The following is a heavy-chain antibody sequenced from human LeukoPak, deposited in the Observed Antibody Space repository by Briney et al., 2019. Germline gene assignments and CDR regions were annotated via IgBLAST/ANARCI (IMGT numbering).Heavy chain of an antibody. Sequence: SETMSLTWTVSGGSISSGDYYWSWIRQPPGKGLEWIGYIYDSGSTYYNPSLKSRVTISVDTSKNQFSLKLSSVTAADTAVYYCARGHYGSGSYYSRGGYFDYWGQGTLVTVSS. J-gene: IGHJ4*02. CDR2: IYDSGST. CDR1: GGSISSGDYY. V-gene: IGHV4-30-4*08. CDR3: ARGHYGSGSYYSRGGYFDY. D-gene: IGHD3-10*01.